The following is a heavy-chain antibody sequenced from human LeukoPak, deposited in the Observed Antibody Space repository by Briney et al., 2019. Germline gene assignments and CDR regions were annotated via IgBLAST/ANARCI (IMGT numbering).Heavy chain of an antibody. CDR1: GFTFSSYG. J-gene: IGHJ3*02. CDR2: ITSSSNYI. Sequence: GGSLRLSCAASGFTFSSYGMNWVRQAPGKGLEWVSFITSSSNYIYYADSVKGRFTISRDNAKNSLYLQMNSLRAEDTAIFYCAKSLFTSATGTGRAFHIWGQGTRVTVSS. V-gene: IGHV3-21*04. CDR3: AKSLFTSATGTGRAFHI. D-gene: IGHD1-1*01.